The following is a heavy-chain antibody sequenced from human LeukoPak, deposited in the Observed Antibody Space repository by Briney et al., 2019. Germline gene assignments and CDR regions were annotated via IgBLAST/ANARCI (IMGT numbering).Heavy chain of an antibody. D-gene: IGHD2-2*01. V-gene: IGHV4-59*08. J-gene: IGHJ4*02. CDR3: AGRIVVVPAAINY. Sequence: SETLSLTCTVSGGSISSYYWSWIRQPPGKGLEWIGYIYYSGSTNYNPSLKSRVTISVDTSKNQFSLKLSSVTAADTAVYYCAGRIVVVPAAINYWGQGTLVTVSS. CDR1: GGSISSYY. CDR2: IYYSGST.